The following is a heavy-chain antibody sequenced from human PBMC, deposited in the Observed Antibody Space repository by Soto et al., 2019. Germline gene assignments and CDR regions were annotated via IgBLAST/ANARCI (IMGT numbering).Heavy chain of an antibody. CDR3: AKKKPASPGTPDFDY. Sequence: GVSLRVSWAAAGCTFSGDGRSWVRQAPGKGLEWVSAISSSGGATYYTDSVKGRFTISRDNPKNTLYLQMNSLRADDTAVYYCAKKKPASPGTPDFDYWGQGTLVTVSS. J-gene: IGHJ4*02. V-gene: IGHV3-23*01. CDR2: ISSSGGAT. CDR1: GCTFSGDG.